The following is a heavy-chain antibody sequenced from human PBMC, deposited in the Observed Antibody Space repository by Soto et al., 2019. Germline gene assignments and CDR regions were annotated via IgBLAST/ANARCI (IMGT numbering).Heavy chain of an antibody. CDR3: TRVLGYTFEPGKTRYFAMDV. V-gene: IGHV1-69*01. Sequence: QVQLVQSGAEVKKPESSVTVSCKTSGGTFSKDAINWVRQAPGQGLEWMGLLIPVFGSPIYAQKFQGRIRITADESTWTAFMDLSSLRSEDTAVYYCTRVLGYTFEPGKTRYFAMDVWGHGTTVSVSS. CDR2: LIPVFGSP. J-gene: IGHJ6*02. D-gene: IGHD5-18*01. CDR1: GGTFSKDA.